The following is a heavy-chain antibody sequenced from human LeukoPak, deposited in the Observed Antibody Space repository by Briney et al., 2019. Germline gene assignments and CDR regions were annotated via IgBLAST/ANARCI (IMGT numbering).Heavy chain of an antibody. CDR3: ARYRDGYKWDY. V-gene: IGHV4-59*01. CDR2: INYSGST. D-gene: IGHD5-24*01. J-gene: IGHJ4*02. Sequence: SETLSLTCTVSGGSISSDYWSWIRQPPGKGLEWIGYINYSGSTNYNPSLKSRVTISVDTSKNQFSLKLSSVTAADTAVYFCARYRDGYKWDYWGQGTLVTASS. CDR1: GGSISSDY.